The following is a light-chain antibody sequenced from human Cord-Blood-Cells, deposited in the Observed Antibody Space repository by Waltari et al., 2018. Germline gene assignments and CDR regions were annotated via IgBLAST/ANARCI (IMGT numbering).Light chain of an antibody. CDR2: KDS. Sequence: SYELTQPSPVSVSPGQTARITCSGDVLATKYARWFQQKPGQAPVLVIYKDSERPSGIPERFSGSSSGTTVTLTISGAQVEDEADYYCYSAADNNLVFGGGTKLTVL. V-gene: IGLV3-27*01. CDR3: YSAADNNLV. J-gene: IGLJ3*02. CDR1: VLATKY.